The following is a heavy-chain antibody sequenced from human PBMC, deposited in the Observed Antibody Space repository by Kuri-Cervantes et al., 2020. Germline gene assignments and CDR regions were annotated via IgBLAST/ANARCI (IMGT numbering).Heavy chain of an antibody. Sequence: SVKVSCKASGYTFTYRYLHWVRQAPGQALEWMGWITPFNGNTNYAQKFQDRVTMTRNTSITTAYMELSSLTSEDTAVYYCARRNRGSTLRTWFDPWGQGTLVTVSS. CDR2: ITPFNGNT. V-gene: IGHV1-45*02. CDR1: GYTFTYRY. D-gene: IGHD2/OR15-2a*01. J-gene: IGHJ5*02. CDR3: ARRNRGSTLRTWFDP.